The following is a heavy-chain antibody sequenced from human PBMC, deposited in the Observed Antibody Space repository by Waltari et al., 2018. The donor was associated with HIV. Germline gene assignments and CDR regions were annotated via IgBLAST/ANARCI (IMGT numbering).Heavy chain of an antibody. Sequence: QVQLQESGPGLVKASETLSLTCLVTSASVKSASHYWTWIRQSPGKRLEWIGYISFSGTTNYTRSLKRRLSISLDAPSNEFSMNMKSVTAADTAIYYCARVRISGGYKIDSWGQGTLVAVSS. CDR2: ISFSGTT. CDR1: SASVKSASHY. V-gene: IGHV4-61*01. D-gene: IGHD2-15*01. J-gene: IGHJ4*02. CDR3: ARVRISGGYKIDS.